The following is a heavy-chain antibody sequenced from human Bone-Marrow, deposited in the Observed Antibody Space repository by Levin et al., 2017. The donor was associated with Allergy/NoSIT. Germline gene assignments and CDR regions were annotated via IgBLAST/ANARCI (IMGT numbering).Heavy chain of an antibody. CDR1: GGSISGYY. Sequence: SQTLSLPCTVSGGSISGYYGSWIRQPPGGGLEWIGYIYYTGSAQYNPSLKSRVAISVDTSRDQFSLELNSVTAADTDVYFCTRLHCSHNCYPGDWSQGILVTVSS. CDR2: IYYTGSA. CDR3: TRLHCSHNCYPGD. D-gene: IGHD2-15*01. V-gene: IGHV4-59*08. J-gene: IGHJ4*02.